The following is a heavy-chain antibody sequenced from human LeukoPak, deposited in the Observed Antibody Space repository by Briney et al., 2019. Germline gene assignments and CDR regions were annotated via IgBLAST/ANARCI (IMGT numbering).Heavy chain of an antibody. J-gene: IGHJ3*02. D-gene: IGHD3-3*01. Sequence: SETLSLTCTVSGGSINSYSWAWVRQPPGRGLEWIGSFFSSGNTNYNPSLQSRVTMSVDTSKNQFSLRLSSVTAADTAVYYCARDVDDFLSDYYSSTAFDIWGQGTKVTVSS. CDR2: FFSSGNT. CDR3: ARDVDDFLSDYYSSTAFDI. V-gene: IGHV4-59*01. CDR1: GGSINSYS.